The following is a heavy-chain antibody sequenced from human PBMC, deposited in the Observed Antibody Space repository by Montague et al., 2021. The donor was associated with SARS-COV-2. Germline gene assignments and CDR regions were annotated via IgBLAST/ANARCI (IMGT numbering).Heavy chain of an antibody. CDR2: IVHTGTT. Sequence: SETVSLTCAVYGGSLSGYYWSWIRQFAGKGLEWIGEIVHTGTTKYNPSLESRVTMSIDTSKKQFSLNLTSMTAADTAVYYCERTFDVFKHDNWGQGTLVAVSS. CDR3: ERTFDVFKHDN. D-gene: IGHD3-10*02. J-gene: IGHJ4*02. V-gene: IGHV4-34*12. CDR1: GGSLSGYY.